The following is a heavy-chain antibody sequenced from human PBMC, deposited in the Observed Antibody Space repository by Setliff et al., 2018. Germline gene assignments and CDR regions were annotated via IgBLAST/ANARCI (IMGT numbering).Heavy chain of an antibody. CDR1: EFTLSTYW. J-gene: IGHJ4*02. V-gene: IGHV3-74*01. CDR3: RVWIGDLSRDF. CDR2: INSDGRT. D-gene: IGHD3-10*01. Sequence: GGSLRLSCAASEFTLSTYWIHWVRQAPRKGLVWVSRINSDGRTNYADSVKGRFIISRDNSKNTFDLQMNSLRAEDTAVYYCRVWIGDLSRDFWGRGTLVTVSS.